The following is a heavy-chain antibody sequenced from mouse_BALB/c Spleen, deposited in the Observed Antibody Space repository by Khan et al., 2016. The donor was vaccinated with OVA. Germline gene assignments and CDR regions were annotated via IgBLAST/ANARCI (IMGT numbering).Heavy chain of an antibody. J-gene: IGHJ3*01. CDR1: GYTFTSYW. Sequence: VHVKQSGTVLARPGTSVKMSCKASGYTFTSYWMHWVKQRPGQGLEWNGAIYPGNSDTSYNQKFKGKAKLTAGKYTSTAYMELSSLSTEDSSVYYCTRFGYLFAYWGQGTLVTVSA. D-gene: IGHD2-2*01. CDR3: TRFGYLFAY. CDR2: IYPGNSDT. V-gene: IGHV1-5*01.